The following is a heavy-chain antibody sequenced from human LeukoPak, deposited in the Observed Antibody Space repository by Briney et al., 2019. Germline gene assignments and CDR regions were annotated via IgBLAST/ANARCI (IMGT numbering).Heavy chain of an antibody. V-gene: IGHV3-53*01. D-gene: IGHD6-19*01. Sequence: GGAPRPSRAAPGVSLTPHLLRWVRPAPGGGLEWVSVVYADGSTYYADSVKGRFTISRDSSKNTLNLQMNSLTVADTAVYHCARSSSGWHDYWGRGTLVTVSS. CDR3: ARSSSGWHDY. J-gene: IGHJ4*02. CDR2: VYADGST. CDR1: GVSLTPHL.